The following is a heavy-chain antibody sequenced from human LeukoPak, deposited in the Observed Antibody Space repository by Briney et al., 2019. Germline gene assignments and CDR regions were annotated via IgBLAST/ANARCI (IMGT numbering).Heavy chain of an antibody. CDR2: IYTSGST. CDR1: GGSISSYY. J-gene: IGHJ5*02. CDR3: ARFGPIRYFDWLPNNWFDP. Sequence: PSETLSLTCTVSGGSISSYYRSWIRQPPGKGLEWIGYIYTSGSTNYNPSLKSRVTISVDTSKNQFSLKLSSVTAADTAVYYCARFGPIRYFDWLPNNWFDPWGQGTLVTVSS. D-gene: IGHD3-9*01. V-gene: IGHV4-4*09.